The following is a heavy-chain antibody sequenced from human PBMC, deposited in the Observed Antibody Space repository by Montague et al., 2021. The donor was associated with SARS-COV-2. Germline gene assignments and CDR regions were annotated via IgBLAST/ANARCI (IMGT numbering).Heavy chain of an antibody. D-gene: IGHD6-13*01. Sequence: SETLSLTCTVSSGSISSSSYYWGWIRQPPGKGLEWIGSIYYSGSTYYNPSLKSRVTISVDTSKNQFSLKLSSVTAADTAVYFCAGQSASSPFDHWGQGTLVTVSS. CDR3: AGQSASSPFDH. CDR2: IYYSGST. CDR1: SGSISSSSYY. V-gene: IGHV4-39*01. J-gene: IGHJ4*02.